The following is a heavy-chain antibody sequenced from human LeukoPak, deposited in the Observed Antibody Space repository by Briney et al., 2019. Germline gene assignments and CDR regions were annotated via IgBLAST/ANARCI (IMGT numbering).Heavy chain of an antibody. CDR3: AKVGCGSGYCAFDY. V-gene: IGHV3-30*18. Sequence: PGRSLRLSCVASGLTFRSYGMHWVRQAPGKGLEWVAVISYDGSSIYYAASVKGRFTISRDNSKNTLYLQMNSLRAEDTAVYYCAKVGCGSGYCAFDYWGQGTLVTVSS. D-gene: IGHD3-22*01. J-gene: IGHJ4*02. CDR2: ISYDGSSI. CDR1: GLTFRSYG.